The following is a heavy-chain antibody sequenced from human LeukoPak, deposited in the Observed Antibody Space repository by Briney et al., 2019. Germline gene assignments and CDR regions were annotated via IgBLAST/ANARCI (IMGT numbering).Heavy chain of an antibody. CDR3: ARGLENFDC. CDR1: GYTFTGSY. CDR2: INPNSGGT. Sequence: GASVKVSCKASGYTFTGSYMHWVRQAPGQGLEWVGRINPNSGGTSFAQKFQGSVTMTRDMSISTAYMKLSRLRSDDTAVYYCARGLENFDCWGQGTLVTVSS. J-gene: IGHJ4*02. D-gene: IGHD4-11*01. V-gene: IGHV1-2*06.